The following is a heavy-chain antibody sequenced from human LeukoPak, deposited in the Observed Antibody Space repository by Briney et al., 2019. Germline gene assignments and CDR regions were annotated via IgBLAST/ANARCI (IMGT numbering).Heavy chain of an antibody. J-gene: IGHJ3*02. CDR2: INHSGST. V-gene: IGHV4-34*01. D-gene: IGHD3-16*01. CDR3: ARDRLGGFDAFDI. CDR1: GGSFSGYY. Sequence: SETLSLXCAVYGGSFSGYYWSWIRQPPGKGLEWIGEINHSGSTNYNPSLKSRVTISVDTSKNQFSLKLSSVTAADTAVYYCARDRLGGFDAFDIWGQGTMVTVSS.